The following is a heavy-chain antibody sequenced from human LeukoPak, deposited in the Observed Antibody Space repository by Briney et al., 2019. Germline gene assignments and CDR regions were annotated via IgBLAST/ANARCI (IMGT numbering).Heavy chain of an antibody. D-gene: IGHD3-3*01. J-gene: IGHJ4*02. V-gene: IGHV7-4-1*02. CDR2: INTNTGNP. Sequence: ASAKVSCKASGYTFTGYYMHWVRQAPGQGLEWIGWINTNTGNPTYAQGLTGRFVFSLDTSVSTAYLQISSLKAEDTVVYYCARGEWLLEDWGQGTLVTVSS. CDR1: GYTFTGYY. CDR3: ARGEWLLED.